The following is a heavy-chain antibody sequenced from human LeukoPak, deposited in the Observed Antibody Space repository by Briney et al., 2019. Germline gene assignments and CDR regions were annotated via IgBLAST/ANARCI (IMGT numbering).Heavy chain of an antibody. CDR1: GYSFTAYW. Sequence: GESLKISCKASGYSFTAYWIGWVRQMLGKGLEWMGIIYPDDSDTRSSPSFQGQVTISADKSISTAYLQWSSLKASDTAMYYCVRHGSNGQLAQVDYWGQGTLVTVSS. D-gene: IGHD6-13*01. J-gene: IGHJ4*02. CDR3: VRHGSNGQLAQVDY. V-gene: IGHV5-51*01. CDR2: IYPDDSDT.